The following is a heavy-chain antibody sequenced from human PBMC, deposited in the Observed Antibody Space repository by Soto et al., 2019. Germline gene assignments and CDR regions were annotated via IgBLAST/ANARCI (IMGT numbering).Heavy chain of an antibody. CDR1: GFTFSSYS. J-gene: IGHJ3*02. Sequence: PGWSLRLSCAASGFTFSSYSMNLVRQAPGKGLEWVSSISSSSSYIYYADSVKGRFTISRDNAKKSLYLQMNSLRAEDTAVYYCASKGTMIVGDAFDIWGEGTMVTV. D-gene: IGHD3-22*01. V-gene: IGHV3-21*01. CDR2: ISSSSSYI. CDR3: ASKGTMIVGDAFDI.